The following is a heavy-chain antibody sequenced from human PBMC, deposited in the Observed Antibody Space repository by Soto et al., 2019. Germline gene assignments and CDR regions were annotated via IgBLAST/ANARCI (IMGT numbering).Heavy chain of an antibody. Sequence: PGGSLRLSCAASGFTFSSYAMDWVRQAPGKGLEWVSSISGSGANTNYADSVEGRFIISRDNSKNTLYLQMSSLRAEDTAIYYCAKRSCSVTKYLSDCWGQGTPVTVSS. CDR2: ISGSGANT. CDR3: AKRSCSVTKYLSDC. V-gene: IGHV3-23*01. D-gene: IGHD2-2*01. J-gene: IGHJ4*02. CDR1: GFTFSSYA.